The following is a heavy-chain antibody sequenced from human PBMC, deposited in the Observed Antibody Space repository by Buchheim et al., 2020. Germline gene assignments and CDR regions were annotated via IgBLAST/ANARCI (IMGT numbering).Heavy chain of an antibody. Sequence: EVQLVESGGGLVKPGGSLRLSCAASGFTFSSYSMNWVRQAPGKGLEWVSSISSSSSYIYYADSVKGRFTISRDKARNSPDPQMNSLRAEDTAVYYCARDRAYYDSSGYYDYWGQGTL. CDR3: ARDRAYYDSSGYYDY. CDR1: GFTFSSYS. V-gene: IGHV3-21*01. CDR2: ISSSSSYI. D-gene: IGHD3-22*01. J-gene: IGHJ4*02.